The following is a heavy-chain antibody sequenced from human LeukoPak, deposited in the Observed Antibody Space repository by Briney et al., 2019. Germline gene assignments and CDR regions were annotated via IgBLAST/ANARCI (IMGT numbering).Heavy chain of an antibody. CDR1: GGSISSGIYY. J-gene: IGHJ4*02. CDR2: IDISGST. CDR3: ARGTARLGYFDY. V-gene: IGHV4-61*02. D-gene: IGHD6-6*01. Sequence: SETLSLTCTVSGGSISSGIYYWSWIRQPAWKGLEWIGRIDISGSTKYNPSLKTRVTISVDTSKNQFSLKLSSLTAADTAVYYCARGTARLGYFDYWGQGTLVTVSS.